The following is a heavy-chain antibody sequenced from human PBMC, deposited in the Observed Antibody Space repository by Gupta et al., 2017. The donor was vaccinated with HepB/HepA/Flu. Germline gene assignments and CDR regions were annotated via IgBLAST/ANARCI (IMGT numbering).Heavy chain of an antibody. D-gene: IGHD4-17*01. CDR2: ISYEASNE. Sequence: VISYEASNEYYVDSVKGRFTISRDNSKNILFLQMNSLRVEDTAVYYCEKDVEIYNDVYGVDTGGQGTVVTVSS. V-gene: IGHV3-30*18. CDR3: EKDVEIYNDVYGVDT. J-gene: IGHJ3*02.